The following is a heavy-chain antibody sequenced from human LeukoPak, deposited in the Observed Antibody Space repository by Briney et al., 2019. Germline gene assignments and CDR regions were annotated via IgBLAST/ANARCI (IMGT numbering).Heavy chain of an antibody. J-gene: IGHJ6*02. D-gene: IGHD4/OR15-4a*01. CDR2: ISGTGART. CDR1: GFTFSSYA. V-gene: IGHV3-23*01. CDR3: ARGWANDYYYYGMDV. Sequence: GGSLRLSGTASGFTFSSYAMTWVRQAPGKGLEWVSTISGTGARTNYADSVKGRFAVSRDNSKNTLYLQLNSLRAEDTAVYYCARGWANDYYYYGMDVWGQGTTVTVSS.